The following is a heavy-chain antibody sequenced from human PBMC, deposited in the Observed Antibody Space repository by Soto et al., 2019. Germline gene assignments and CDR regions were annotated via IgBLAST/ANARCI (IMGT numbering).Heavy chain of an antibody. CDR2: IIVNNGIT. D-gene: IGHD2-21*02. V-gene: IGHV1-18*01. Sequence: ASVKVSCKASGYTFTTYGISWVRQAPGQGLEWMGRIIVNNGITNYAQKFQGRVTITTDKSTSTAYMELSSLRSEDTAVYYCAKDWISNIVVVTAIPEAVDYWGQGTLVTVSS. J-gene: IGHJ4*02. CDR1: GYTFTTYG. CDR3: AKDWISNIVVVTAIPEAVDY.